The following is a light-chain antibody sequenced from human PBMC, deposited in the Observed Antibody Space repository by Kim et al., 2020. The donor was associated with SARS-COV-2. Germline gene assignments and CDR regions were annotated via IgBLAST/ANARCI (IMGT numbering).Light chain of an antibody. CDR2: RNRDGSH. CDR1: SGHSRYA. V-gene: IGLV4-69*01. CDR3: QTWGTGIQV. J-gene: IGLJ3*02. Sequence: SVQRTCTLGSGHSRYACAWQQQQREKGPRDLMQRNRDGSHSEGDGMPARVSGSSSGVARYLAISGLQSEDEADYYCQTWGTGIQVCGGGTQLTVL.